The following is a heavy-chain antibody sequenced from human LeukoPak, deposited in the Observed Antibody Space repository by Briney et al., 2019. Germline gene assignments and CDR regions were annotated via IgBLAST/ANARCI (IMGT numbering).Heavy chain of an antibody. D-gene: IGHD2-2*02. CDR2: ISGSGGST. CDR3: AKEGPAAIAYYYYYMDV. Sequence: GGSLRLSCAASGFTFSSYAMSWVRQAPGKGLEWVSAISGSGGSTYYADSVKGRFTISRDNSKNTLYLQMNSLRAEDTAVYYCAKEGPAAIAYYYYYMDVWGKGTTVTVSS. J-gene: IGHJ6*03. V-gene: IGHV3-23*01. CDR1: GFTFSSYA.